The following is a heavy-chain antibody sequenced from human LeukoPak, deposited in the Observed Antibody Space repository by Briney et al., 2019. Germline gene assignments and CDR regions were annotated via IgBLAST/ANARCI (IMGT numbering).Heavy chain of an antibody. CDR3: AREASGSQLSDAFDI. D-gene: IGHD1-26*01. CDR2: ISSSSSTL. J-gene: IGHJ3*02. V-gene: IGHV3-48*02. CDR1: GFTFTSYS. Sequence: PGGSLRLSCAASGFTFTSYSMNGVGQAPGRGLEWVSYISSSSSTLYYADSVKGRFTISRDNAKNSLYLQMDSLRDEDTAVYYCAREASGSQLSDAFDIWGQGTMVTVSS.